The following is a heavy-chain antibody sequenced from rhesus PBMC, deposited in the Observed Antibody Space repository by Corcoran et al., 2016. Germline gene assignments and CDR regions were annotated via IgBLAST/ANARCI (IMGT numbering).Heavy chain of an antibody. Sequence: QLQLQESGPGLVKPSETLSLTCAVSGGSISSNFWRWIRQPPGKGLEWIGRISGSGGSTDYNPSLKSRVTISTDTSKNQCSLKLTSMTAADTAVYYWASGGYNFWTGYYLAYWGQGVLVTVSS. J-gene: IGHJ4*01. CDR3: ASGGYNFWTGYYLAY. CDR1: GGSISSNF. V-gene: IGHV4-173*01. CDR2: ISGSGGST. D-gene: IGHD3-3*01.